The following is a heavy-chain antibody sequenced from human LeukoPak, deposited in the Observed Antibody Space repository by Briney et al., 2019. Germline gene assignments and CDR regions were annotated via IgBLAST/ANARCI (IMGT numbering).Heavy chain of an antibody. Sequence: GRSLRLSCAASGFTFSSYGMHWVRQAPGKGPEWVAVIWYDGSNKYYADSVKGRFTISRDNSKNTLYLQMNSLRAEDTAVYYCARGRAAAGGPYFDYWGQGTLVTVSS. CDR2: IWYDGSNK. D-gene: IGHD6-13*01. CDR1: GFTFSSYG. CDR3: ARGRAAAGGPYFDY. J-gene: IGHJ4*02. V-gene: IGHV3-33*01.